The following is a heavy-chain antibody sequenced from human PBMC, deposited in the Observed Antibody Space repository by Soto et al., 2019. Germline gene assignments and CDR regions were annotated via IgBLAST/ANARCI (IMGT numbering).Heavy chain of an antibody. Sequence: QVQLVQSGAEVKKPGASVKVSCKASGYTFTSYGISWVRQAPGQGLEWMGWISAYNGNTNYAQKLQGRVTMTTDTSTSTAYMELRSLRSDDTAVYYCSRAPTIVVLTAAQGSWFDPWGQGTLVTVSS. CDR2: ISAYNGNT. CDR1: GYTFTSYG. V-gene: IGHV1-18*04. D-gene: IGHD2-2*01. CDR3: SRAPTIVVLTAAQGSWFDP. J-gene: IGHJ5*02.